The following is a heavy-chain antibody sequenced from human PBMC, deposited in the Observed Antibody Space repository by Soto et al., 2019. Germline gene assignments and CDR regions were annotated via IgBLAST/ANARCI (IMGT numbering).Heavy chain of an antibody. Sequence: ASVKVSCKASGYTFTSYGISWVRQAPGQGLEWMGWISAYNGNTNYAQKLQGRVTMTTDTSTSTAYMELRSLRSDDTAVYYCARGDSSIAVAGTENWFDPWGQGTLVTVS. D-gene: IGHD6-19*01. CDR2: ISAYNGNT. CDR3: ARGDSSIAVAGTENWFDP. J-gene: IGHJ5*02. CDR1: GYTFTSYG. V-gene: IGHV1-18*01.